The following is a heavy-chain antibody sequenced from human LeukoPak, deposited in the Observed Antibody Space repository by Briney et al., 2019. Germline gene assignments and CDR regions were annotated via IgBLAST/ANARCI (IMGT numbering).Heavy chain of an antibody. V-gene: IGHV3-30*04. CDR2: ISYDGSNK. J-gene: IGHJ6*03. Sequence: PGGSLRLSCAASGFTFSSYAMHWVRQAPGKGLEWVAVISYDGSNKYYADSVKGRFTISRDNSKNTLYLQMNSLRAEDTAVYYCARDGRYFDWFYYYYYMDVWGKGTTVTVSS. CDR1: GFTFSSYA. CDR3: ARDGRYFDWFYYYYYMDV. D-gene: IGHD3-9*01.